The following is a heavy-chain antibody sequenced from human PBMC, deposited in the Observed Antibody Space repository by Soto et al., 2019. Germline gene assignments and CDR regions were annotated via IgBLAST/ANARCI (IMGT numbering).Heavy chain of an antibody. D-gene: IGHD6-6*01. CDR3: AREASYRAARPHYYGMDV. CDR2: ISAYNGNT. J-gene: IGHJ6*02. Sequence: ASVKVSCKASGYTFTSYGISWVRQAPGQGLEWMGWISAYNGNTNYAQKLQGRVTMTTDTSTSTAYMELRSLRSDDTAVYYCAREASYRAARPHYYGMDVWGQGTTVTV. CDR1: GYTFTSYG. V-gene: IGHV1-18*01.